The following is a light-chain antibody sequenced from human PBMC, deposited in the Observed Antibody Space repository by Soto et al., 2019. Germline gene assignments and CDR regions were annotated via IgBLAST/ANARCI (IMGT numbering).Light chain of an antibody. V-gene: IGLV2-23*01. Sequence: QSVLTQPASVSGSPGQSITISCTGTSSDVGSYNLVSWYQQDPGKAPKLMIYEGSKRPSGVSNRFSASRSGNTASLTISGLQAEDEADYYCCSYAGSSSYVFGTGTKVTVL. CDR1: SSDVGSYNL. CDR3: CSYAGSSSYV. CDR2: EGS. J-gene: IGLJ1*01.